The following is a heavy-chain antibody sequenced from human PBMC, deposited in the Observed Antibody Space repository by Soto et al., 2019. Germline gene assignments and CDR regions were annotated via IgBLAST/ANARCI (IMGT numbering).Heavy chain of an antibody. V-gene: IGHV4-34*01. CDR1: GGSFSGYY. J-gene: IGHJ5*02. CDR3: ARGFYDVEVGRASNKNWFDP. Sequence: SETLSLTCAVYGGSFSGYYWSWIRQPPGKGLEWIGEINHSGSTNYNPSLKSRVTISVDTSKNQFSLKLSSVTAADTAVYYCARGFYDVEVGRASNKNWFDPWGQGTLVTVSS. D-gene: IGHD3-3*01. CDR2: INHSGST.